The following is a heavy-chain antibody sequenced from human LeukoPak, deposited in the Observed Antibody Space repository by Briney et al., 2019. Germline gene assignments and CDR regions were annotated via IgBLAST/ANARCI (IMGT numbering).Heavy chain of an antibody. CDR3: VRGDRYFFDF. V-gene: IGHV3-48*03. CDR1: GFTFSSYE. CDR2: IGNTGRTI. J-gene: IGHJ4*02. Sequence: GGSLRLSCAASGFTFSSYEMNWDRQAPGRGLEWVSYIGNTGRTIYYTDSVKGRFTISRDNVKNSLYLQMNSLRAEDTAIYYCVRGDRYFFDFWGQGTLVTVSS.